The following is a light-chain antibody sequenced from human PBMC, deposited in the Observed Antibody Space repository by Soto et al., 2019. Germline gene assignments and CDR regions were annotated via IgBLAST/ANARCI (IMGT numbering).Light chain of an antibody. CDR1: RGHSSYA. J-gene: IGLJ2*01. CDR2: LNSDGSH. V-gene: IGLV4-69*01. CDR3: QTWATGIQI. Sequence: QSVLTQSPSASASLGASVKLTCTLSRGHSSYAIAWHQQQPEKGPRYLMKLNSDGSHSKGDGIPDRFSGSSSGAERYLTISSLQSEDEADYYCQTWATGIQIFGGGTKVTVL.